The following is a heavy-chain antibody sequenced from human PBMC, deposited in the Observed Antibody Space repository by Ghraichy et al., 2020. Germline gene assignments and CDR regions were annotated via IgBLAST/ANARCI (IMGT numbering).Heavy chain of an antibody. CDR2: IIPIFGTA. CDR3: ARVGYSSSSFDY. J-gene: IGHJ4*02. Sequence: SVKVSCKASGGTFSSYAISWVRQAPGQGLEWMGGIIPIFGTANYAQKFQGRVTITADESTSTAYMELSSLRSEDTAVYYCARVGYSSSSFDYWGQGTLVTVSS. CDR1: GGTFSSYA. V-gene: IGHV1-69*13. D-gene: IGHD6-13*01.